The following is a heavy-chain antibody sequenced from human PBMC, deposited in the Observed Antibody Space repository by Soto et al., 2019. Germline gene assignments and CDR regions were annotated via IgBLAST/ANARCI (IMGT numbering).Heavy chain of an antibody. CDR2: MNPNSGNT. D-gene: IGHD6-19*01. V-gene: IGHV1-8*01. CDR3: ARGRGTVAAPVGY. J-gene: IGHJ4*02. CDR1: GYTFTSYD. Sequence: QVQLVQSGAEVKKPGASVKVSCKASGYTFTSYDINWVRQATGQGLEWMGWMNPNSGNTGYAQKFQGRVXXTXNXXRSSAYMELSSLRSDDTAVYYCARGRGTVAAPVGYWGQGTLVTVSS.